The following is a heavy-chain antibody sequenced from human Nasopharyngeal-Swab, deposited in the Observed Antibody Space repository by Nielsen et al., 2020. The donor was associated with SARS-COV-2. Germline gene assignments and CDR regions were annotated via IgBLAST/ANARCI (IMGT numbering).Heavy chain of an antibody. Sequence: GGSLRLSCAASGFTFDTYWMHWVRQAPGKGLEWVSRINSDESSTGDADSVKGRFTVSRDNAKNTLYLQMNSLRAEDTAVYYCARGYAAMGFFDYWGQGTLVTVSS. J-gene: IGHJ4*02. CDR3: ARGYAAMGFFDY. V-gene: IGHV3-74*01. CDR1: GFTFDTYW. CDR2: INSDESST. D-gene: IGHD2-2*01.